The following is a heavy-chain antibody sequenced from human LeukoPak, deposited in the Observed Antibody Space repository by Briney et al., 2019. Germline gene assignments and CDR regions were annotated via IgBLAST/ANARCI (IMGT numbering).Heavy chain of an antibody. Sequence: SETLSLTCTVSGGSISNYYWSWIRQSPGKGLEWIGYIYYSGSTNYNPSLKSRVTISVDTSKNQFSLKLSSVTAADTAVYYCASTVTLPYFDYWGQGTLVTVSS. D-gene: IGHD4-17*01. J-gene: IGHJ4*02. CDR1: GGSISNYY. CDR2: IYYSGST. V-gene: IGHV4-59*01. CDR3: ASTVTLPYFDY.